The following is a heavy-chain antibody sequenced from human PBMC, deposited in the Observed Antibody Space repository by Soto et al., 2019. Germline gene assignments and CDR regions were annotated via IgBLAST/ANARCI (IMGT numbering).Heavy chain of an antibody. V-gene: IGHV4-39*01. J-gene: IGHJ6*02. D-gene: IGHD3-22*01. CDR3: AGGDYYHSSGYYFYYYTMDV. CDR2: VYYGGST. CDR1: GGSISISSYY. Sequence: SGTLSLTCTVCGGSISISSYYWGWIRPPPGKGLEWIGNVYYGGSTYYNPSLKSRVTISVETSKSQFSLKLSSVTAADTAVYYCAGGDYYHSSGYYFYYYTMDVWGQGTTVTVSS.